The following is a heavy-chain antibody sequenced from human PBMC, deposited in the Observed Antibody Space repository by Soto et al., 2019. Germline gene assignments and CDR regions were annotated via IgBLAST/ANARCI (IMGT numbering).Heavy chain of an antibody. D-gene: IGHD6-19*01. Sequence: SVKVSCKASGGTFSSYAISWVRQAPGQGLEWMGGIIPIFGTANYAQKFQGRVTITADESTSTAYMELSSLRSEDTAVYYCARVAVAGIQRGYYGMDVWGQGTTVTVSS. CDR2: IIPIFGTA. V-gene: IGHV1-69*13. J-gene: IGHJ6*02. CDR3: ARVAVAGIQRGYYGMDV. CDR1: GGTFSSYA.